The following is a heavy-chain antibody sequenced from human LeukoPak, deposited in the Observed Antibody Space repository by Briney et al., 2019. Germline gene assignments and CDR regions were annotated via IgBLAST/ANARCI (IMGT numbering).Heavy chain of an antibody. J-gene: IGHJ6*03. CDR1: GFTFSGSA. CDR3: TSGYAGNSDYYYYMDV. V-gene: IGHV3-73*01. CDR2: IKRKGNNYVT. D-gene: IGHD2-2*01. Sequence: GGSLRLSCTASGFTFSGSALHWVRQPSGKGLELIARIKRKGNNYVTAYAASVRGRFTISRDDSETTTFLQMNSLKIEDTALYYCTSGYAGNSDYYYYMDVWGKGTTVAVSS.